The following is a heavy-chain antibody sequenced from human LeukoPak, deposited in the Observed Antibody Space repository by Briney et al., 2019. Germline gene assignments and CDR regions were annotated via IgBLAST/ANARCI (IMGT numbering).Heavy chain of an antibody. V-gene: IGHV4-34*01. J-gene: IGHJ3*02. CDR1: GGSFSGYY. CDR3: ARSSGRRMGALDI. D-gene: IGHD6-6*01. CDR2: INHSGST. Sequence: SETLSLTCAVYGGSFSGYYWSWIRQPPGKGLEWIGEINHSGSTNYNPSLKSRVTISVDTSKNQFSLKLSSVTAADTAVYYCARSSGRRMGALDIWGQGTMVTVSS.